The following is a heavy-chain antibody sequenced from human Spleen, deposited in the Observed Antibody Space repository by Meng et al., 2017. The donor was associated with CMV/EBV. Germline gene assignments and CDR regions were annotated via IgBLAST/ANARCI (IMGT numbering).Heavy chain of an antibody. J-gene: IGHJ5*02. CDR3: ARGRGPNWFDP. CDR1: GGSFSGYY. Sequence: SETLSLTCAVYGGSFSGYYWSWIRQPPGKGLEWIGEINHSGSTNYNPSLKSRVTISVDTSKNQFSLKLSSVTAADTAVYYCARGRGPNWFDPWGQGTLVTAPQ. CDR2: INHSGST. D-gene: IGHD3-10*01. V-gene: IGHV4-34*01.